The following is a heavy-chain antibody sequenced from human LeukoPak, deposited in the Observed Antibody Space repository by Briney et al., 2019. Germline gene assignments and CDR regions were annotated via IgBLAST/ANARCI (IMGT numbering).Heavy chain of an antibody. V-gene: IGHV3-49*03. CDR3: TREYCSGGSCRNWFDP. CDR2: IRSKAYGGTT. D-gene: IGHD2-15*01. CDR1: GFTFGDYA. Sequence: PGGSLRLSCTGSGFTFGDYAMSWFRQAPGKGLEWVGFIRSKAYGGTTEYAASVKGRFTISRDDSKTIAYLQMNSLKTEDTAVYYCTREYCSGGSCRNWFDPWGQGTLVTVSS. J-gene: IGHJ5*02.